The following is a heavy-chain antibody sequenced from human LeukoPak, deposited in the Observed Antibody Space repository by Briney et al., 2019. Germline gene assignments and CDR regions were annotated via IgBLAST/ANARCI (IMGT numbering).Heavy chain of an antibody. CDR1: GGSFSGYY. CDR3: ARSRPYYGVDY. V-gene: IGHV4-34*01. D-gene: IGHD3-10*01. CDR2: INHSGST. J-gene: IGHJ4*02. Sequence: SETPSLTCAVYGGSFSGYYWSWIRQPPGKGLEWIGEINHSGSTNYNPSLKSRVTISVDTSKNQFSLKLSSVTAADTAVYYCARSRPYYGVDYWGQGTLVTVSS.